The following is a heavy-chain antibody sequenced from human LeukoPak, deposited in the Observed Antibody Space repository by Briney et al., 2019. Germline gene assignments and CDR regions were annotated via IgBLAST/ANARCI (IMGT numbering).Heavy chain of an antibody. CDR2: IDPESGER. J-gene: IGHJ5*02. CDR1: GYTFTEMS. Sequence: ASVKVSCKVSGYTFTEMSIHWVRQTPGKGLEWLGGIDPESGERVYAQNFRGRVTVSEDTSTDTAYMEVSSLRSEDTAIYYCADFGVVTNWFDPWGQGTLVTVSS. CDR3: ADFGVVTNWFDP. V-gene: IGHV1-24*01. D-gene: IGHD3-3*01.